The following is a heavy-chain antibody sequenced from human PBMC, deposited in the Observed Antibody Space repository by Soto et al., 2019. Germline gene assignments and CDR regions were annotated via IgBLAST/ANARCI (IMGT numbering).Heavy chain of an antibody. J-gene: IGHJ6*03. CDR2: INPSGGST. Sequence: QVQLVQSGAEVKKPGASVTVSCTASGYTFTSYYIHWVRQAPGQGLEWMGIINPSGGSTSCAEKFQGRVTITRDTSTSTVYMEVSGLRSEDTAVYYCARDQEPSTLYYDYYYMDVWGKGTTVTVSS. V-gene: IGHV1-46*03. CDR3: ARDQEPSTLYYDYYYMDV. CDR1: GYTFTSYY.